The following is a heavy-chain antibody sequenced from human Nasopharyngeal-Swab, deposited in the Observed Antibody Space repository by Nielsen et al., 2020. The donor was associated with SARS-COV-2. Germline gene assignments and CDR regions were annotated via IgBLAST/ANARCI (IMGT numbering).Heavy chain of an antibody. CDR1: GGSTSSGGSY. V-gene: IGHV4-30-4*01. J-gene: IGHJ4*02. CDR2: IYSSGNT. Sequence: SETLSLTCTVSGGSTSSGGSYWSWVRQAPGKGLEWIAYIYSSGNTYYNPSLKSRVTISVDTSKNQFSLKLSSVTASDTAVYYCARGLLAPVTSGLRLPHFDSWGRGTLVTVSS. CDR3: ARGLLAPVTSGLRLPHFDS. D-gene: IGHD5-12*01.